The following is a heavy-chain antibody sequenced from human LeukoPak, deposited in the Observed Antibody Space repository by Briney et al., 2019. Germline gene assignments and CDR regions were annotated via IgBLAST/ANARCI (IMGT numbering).Heavy chain of an antibody. Sequence: GGTLRLSCAASGFTFSSYGMSWVRQAPGKGLEWVSAISGSGGSTYYADSVKGRFTISRDNSTNTLYLQMNSLRAEDTAVYYCARAATLLFPYYFDYWGQGTLVTVSS. V-gene: IGHV3-23*01. CDR2: ISGSGGST. CDR3: ARAATLLFPYYFDY. J-gene: IGHJ4*02. CDR1: GFTFSSYG. D-gene: IGHD3-10*01.